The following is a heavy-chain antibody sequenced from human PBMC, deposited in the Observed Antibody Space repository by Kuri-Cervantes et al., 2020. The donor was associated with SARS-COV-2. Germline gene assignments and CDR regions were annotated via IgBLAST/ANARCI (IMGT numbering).Heavy chain of an antibody. CDR3: ARDYYDSSGLLPVDY. D-gene: IGHD3-22*01. J-gene: IGHJ4*02. Sequence: SVKVSCKASGGTFSSFGISWVRQAPGQGLEWMGRIIPILGIANYAQKFQGRVTITADKSTSTAYMELSSLRSEDTAVYYCARDYYDSSGLLPVDYWGQGTLVTVSS. CDR1: GGTFSSFG. CDR2: IIPILGIA. V-gene: IGHV1-69*04.